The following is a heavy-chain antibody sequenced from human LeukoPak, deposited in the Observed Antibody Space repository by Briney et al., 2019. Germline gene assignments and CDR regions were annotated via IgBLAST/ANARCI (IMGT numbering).Heavy chain of an antibody. CDR1: GFTFSNYW. CDR2: IRSKGDGHAT. D-gene: IGHD3-9*01. Sequence: GGSLRLSCAASGFTFSNYWMSWVRQAPGKGLEWVGRIRSKGDGHATAYAASVQGRFALSRDDSKNTAYLQMNSLETDDTAVYYCTGGEAVEFGNIFSNIGGKGKRVTVSS. V-gene: IGHV3-73*01. J-gene: IGHJ3*02. CDR3: TGGEAVEFGNIFSNI.